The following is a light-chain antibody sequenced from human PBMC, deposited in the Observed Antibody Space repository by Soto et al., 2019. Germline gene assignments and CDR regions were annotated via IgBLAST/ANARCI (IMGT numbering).Light chain of an antibody. V-gene: IGKV3-20*01. CDR1: QSVSSIY. Sequence: EIVLTQSPGTLSLSTGERATLSCRASQSVSSIYLAWYQQKPGQAPRLLIYGASSRATGIPDRFSGSGSGTDFTLTISRLEPEDFAVYYCQQYNNWWTFGQGTKVDIK. CDR2: GAS. J-gene: IGKJ1*01. CDR3: QQYNNWWT.